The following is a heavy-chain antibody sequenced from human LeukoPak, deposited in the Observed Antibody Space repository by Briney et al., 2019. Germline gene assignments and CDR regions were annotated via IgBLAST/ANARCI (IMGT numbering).Heavy chain of an antibody. CDR3: ARGVSYYDSSGYYYDDAFDI. Sequence: SETLSLTCTVSGGSISSYYWSWIRQPAGKGLEWIGRIYTSGSTNYNPSLKSRVTMSVDTSKNQFSLKLSSVTAADTAVYYCARGVSYYDSSGYYYDDAFDIWGQGTMVTVSS. CDR2: IYTSGST. D-gene: IGHD3-22*01. J-gene: IGHJ3*02. V-gene: IGHV4-4*07. CDR1: GGSISSYY.